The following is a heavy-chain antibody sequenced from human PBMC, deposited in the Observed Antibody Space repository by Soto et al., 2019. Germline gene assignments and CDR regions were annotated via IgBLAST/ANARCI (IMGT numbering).Heavy chain of an antibody. Sequence: GGSLRLSCAASGFTFSDYAMHWVRQAPGKGLEWVAVVSHDGRNTHYANSVKGRFTISRDSSKNTVSLEMTSLRAEGTAVYYCAKGGRQWLVTSDFNYWGQGALVTVSS. CDR2: VSHDGRNT. J-gene: IGHJ4*02. V-gene: IGHV3-30*18. CDR3: AKGGRQWLVTSDFNY. CDR1: GFTFSDYA. D-gene: IGHD6-19*01.